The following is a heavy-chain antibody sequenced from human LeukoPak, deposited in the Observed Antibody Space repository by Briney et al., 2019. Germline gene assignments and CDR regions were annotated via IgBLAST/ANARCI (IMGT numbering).Heavy chain of an antibody. D-gene: IGHD6-13*01. V-gene: IGHV3-30*14. CDR3: ARESSSWYYFDY. CDR1: GFTFSSYA. J-gene: IGHJ4*02. CDR2: ISYDGSNQ. Sequence: GRSLRLSCAASGFTFSSYAMHWVRQAPGKGLKWVAVISYDGSNQYYADSVKGRFTISRDNSKNTLYLQMNSLRAEDTAVYYCARESSSWYYFDYWGQGTLVTVSS.